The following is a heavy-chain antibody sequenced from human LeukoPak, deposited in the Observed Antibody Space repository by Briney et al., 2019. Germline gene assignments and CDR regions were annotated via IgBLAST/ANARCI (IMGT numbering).Heavy chain of an antibody. Sequence: GGSLRLSCAASGFTFRSYAMSWVRQAPGKGLEWVAVIWYDGSNKYYADSVKGRFTISRDNSKNTLYLQMNSLRAEDTAVYYCARGGYCSSTSCYYMDVWGKGTTVTVSS. CDR2: IWYDGSNK. CDR1: GFTFRSYA. J-gene: IGHJ6*03. CDR3: ARGGYCSSTSCYYMDV. V-gene: IGHV3-33*01. D-gene: IGHD2-2*01.